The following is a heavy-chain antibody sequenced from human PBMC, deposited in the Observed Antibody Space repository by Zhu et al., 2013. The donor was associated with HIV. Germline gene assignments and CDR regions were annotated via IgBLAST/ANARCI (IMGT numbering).Heavy chain of an antibody. D-gene: IGHD1-26*01. Sequence: VQLVESGGGLVKPGGSLRLSCAASGFTFSDAWMNWVRQAPGKGLEWVSYISSSGSTKFAADSVRGRFTISRDNAKNSLYLQMNGLRAEDTAVYYCARGATTFSGTFSYWGQGSLVTVSS. CDR2: ISSSGSTK. V-gene: IGHV3-48*03. CDR3: ARGATTFSGTFSY. J-gene: IGHJ4*02. CDR1: GFTFSDAW.